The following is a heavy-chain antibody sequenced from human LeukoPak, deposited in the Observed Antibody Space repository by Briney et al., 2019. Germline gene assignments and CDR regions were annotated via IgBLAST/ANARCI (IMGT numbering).Heavy chain of an antibody. J-gene: IGHJ6*04. V-gene: IGHV3-7*01. D-gene: IGHD3-10*02. CDR3: AELGITMIGGV. CDR2: IKQDGSEK. Sequence: GGSLRLSCAASGFTFRSYWMSWVRQAPGKGLEGVANIKQDGSEKYYVDSVKGRFTISRDNAKNPLYLQMNSLRAEDTAVYYCAELGITMIGGVWGKGTTVTISS. CDR1: GFTFRSYW.